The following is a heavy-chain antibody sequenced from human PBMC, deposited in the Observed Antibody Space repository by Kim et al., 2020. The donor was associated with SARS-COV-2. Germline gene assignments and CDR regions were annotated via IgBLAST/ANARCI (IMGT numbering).Heavy chain of an antibody. CDR1: GFSLTSRGVG. D-gene: IGHD6-19*01. V-gene: IGHV2-5*04. CDR3: VQGHSTGWPITTFDF. J-gene: IGHJ4*02. CDR2: IYWDDDK. Sequence: SGPTLVNPTETLTLTCSFSGFSLTSRGVGVAWIRQPPGKALEWLAVIYWDDDKRYSPSLKNRVIIAKDTSKNQVVLTLTNVDTVDTGTYYCVQGHSTGWPITTFDFWGQGRLVTVSA.